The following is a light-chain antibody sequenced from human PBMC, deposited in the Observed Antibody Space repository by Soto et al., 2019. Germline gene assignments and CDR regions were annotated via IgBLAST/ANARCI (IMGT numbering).Light chain of an antibody. J-gene: IGKJ1*01. CDR2: TTS. V-gene: IGKV3-15*01. CDR1: QSVSGS. Sequence: EVVLTQSPATLSVSPGESATLSCRASQSVSGSVAWYLQKPGQAPRLLIYTTSNRATGVPARLSGSGFGTEFTLTISSLQSEDFAVYYCQQYSQWPRTFGQGTKVEIK. CDR3: QQYSQWPRT.